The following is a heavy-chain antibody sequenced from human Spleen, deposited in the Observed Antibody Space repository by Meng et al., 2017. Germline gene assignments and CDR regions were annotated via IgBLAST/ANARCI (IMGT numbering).Heavy chain of an antibody. Sequence: GGSLRLSCAASGFTFSNAWMSWVRQAPGKGLEWVANIKQDGSEKYYVDSVKGRFTISRDNAKNSLYLQMNSLRAEDTAVYYCARVSEYYDILTGYPDAFDIWGQGTMVTVSS. CDR1: GFTFSNAW. CDR3: ARVSEYYDILTGYPDAFDI. J-gene: IGHJ3*02. D-gene: IGHD3-9*01. V-gene: IGHV3-7*01. CDR2: IKQDGSEK.